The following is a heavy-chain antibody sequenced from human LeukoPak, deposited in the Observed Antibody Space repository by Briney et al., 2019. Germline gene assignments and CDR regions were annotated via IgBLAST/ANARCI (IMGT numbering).Heavy chain of an antibody. CDR3: VPALSGARGGY. CDR2: IIPIFGTA. CDR1: GGTFSSHA. Sequence: SVKVSCKASGGTFSSHAISWVRQAPGQGLEWMGGIIPIFGTANYAQKFQGRVTITADESTSTAYMELSSLRSEDTAVYYCVPALSGARGGYWGQGTLVTVSS. V-gene: IGHV1-69*13. J-gene: IGHJ4*02. D-gene: IGHD3-10*02.